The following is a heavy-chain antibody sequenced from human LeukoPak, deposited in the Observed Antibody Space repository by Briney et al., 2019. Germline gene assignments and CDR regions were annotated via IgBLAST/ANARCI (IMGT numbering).Heavy chain of an antibody. D-gene: IGHD4-23*01. CDR2: INTDGSST. CDR1: GFTFNNYA. CDR3: YGGNAEQ. V-gene: IGHV3-74*01. Sequence: GGSLRLSCTVSGFTFNNYAMSWVRQAPGKGLVWVSGINTDGSSTNYADSVKGRFTISRDNAKNTLYLQMNSLRVEDMAVYYCYGGNAEQWGQGTLVTVSS. J-gene: IGHJ1*01.